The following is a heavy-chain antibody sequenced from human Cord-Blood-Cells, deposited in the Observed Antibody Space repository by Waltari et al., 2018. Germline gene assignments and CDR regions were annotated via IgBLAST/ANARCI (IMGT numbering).Heavy chain of an antibody. CDR3: ARDIERAELGIGY. D-gene: IGHD7-27*01. CDR1: GYTFTGYY. CDR2: INPNSGGT. Sequence: QVQLVQSGAEVKKPGASVKVSCKASGYTFTGYYMHWVRQAPGQGLEWMGWINPNSGGTSYAQRFQGRGTMTRDTSISTAYRELSRLRSDDTAVYYCARDIERAELGIGYWGQGTLVTVSS. V-gene: IGHV1-2*02. J-gene: IGHJ4*02.